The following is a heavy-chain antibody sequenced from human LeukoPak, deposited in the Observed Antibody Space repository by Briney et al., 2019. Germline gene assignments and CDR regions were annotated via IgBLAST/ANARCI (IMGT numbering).Heavy chain of an antibody. CDR2: MNPNSGNT. CDR1: GYTFTSYD. V-gene: IGHV1-8*01. Sequence: GASVKVSCKASGYTFTSYDISWVRQATGQGLEWMGWMNPNSGNTGYAQKFQGRVTMTRNTSISTAYMELSSLRSEDTAVYYCASEDRLRDYYYGMDVWGQGTTVTVSS. J-gene: IGHJ6*02. CDR3: ASEDRLRDYYYGMDV. D-gene: IGHD4-17*01.